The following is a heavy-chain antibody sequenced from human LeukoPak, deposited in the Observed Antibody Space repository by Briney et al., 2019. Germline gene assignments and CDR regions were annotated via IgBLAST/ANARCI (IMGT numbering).Heavy chain of an antibody. CDR3: ARDPGLNAFDI. V-gene: IGHV3-53*01. J-gene: IGHJ3*02. CDR2: IYSGAAT. CDR1: GFGFSNNY. Sequence: GGSLRLSCTASGFGFSNNYMSWVRQAPGKGLEWVAVIYSGAATFYADAVKGRFSLSRDNSQNALFLQMHSLKVEDSAVYYCARDPGLNAFDIWGQGTMVTVSS.